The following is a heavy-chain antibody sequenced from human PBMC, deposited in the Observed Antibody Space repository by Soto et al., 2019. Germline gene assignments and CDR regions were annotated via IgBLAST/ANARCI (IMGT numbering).Heavy chain of an antibody. J-gene: IGHJ5*02. V-gene: IGHV1-69*13. CDR1: GGTFSSYA. Sequence: GASVKVSCKASGGTFSSYAISWVRQASGQGLEWMGGIIPIFGTANYAQKFQGRVTITADESTSTAYMELSSLRSEDTAVYYCARDSIVVVPGGGNRFDPWGQGTLVTVSS. CDR2: IIPIFGTA. CDR3: ARDSIVVVPGGGNRFDP. D-gene: IGHD2-2*01.